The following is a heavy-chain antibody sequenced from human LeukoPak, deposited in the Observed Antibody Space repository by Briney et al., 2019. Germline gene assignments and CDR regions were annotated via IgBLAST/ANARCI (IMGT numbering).Heavy chain of an antibody. D-gene: IGHD6-19*01. CDR1: GYTFTSYY. V-gene: IGHV1-46*01. CDR3: ARGAEIVFSSGWYPS. Sequence: ASVKVSCKASGYTFTSYYMHWVRQAPGQGLEWMGVINPSGGSTAYAQRFQGRVTMTRDTSTSTVHMELSSLRSEDTAVYYCARGAEIVFSSGWYPSWGQGTLVTVSS. J-gene: IGHJ5*02. CDR2: INPSGGST.